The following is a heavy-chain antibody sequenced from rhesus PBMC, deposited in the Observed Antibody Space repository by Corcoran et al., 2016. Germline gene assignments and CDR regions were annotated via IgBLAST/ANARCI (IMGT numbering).Heavy chain of an antibody. CDR3: AREQVYSGSFDY. Sequence: QVQLQESGPGLVKPSETLSLTCAVSGGSISSSNWWSWIRQPPGKGLEGIGYISGSSGSTYYNPSHQIRVTISTDTSKNLFSLKLSSVTASDTAVYYCAREQVYSGSFDYWGQGVLVTVSS. V-gene: IGHV4-65*01. D-gene: IGHD5-24*01. CDR2: ISGSSGST. J-gene: IGHJ4*01. CDR1: GGSISSSNW.